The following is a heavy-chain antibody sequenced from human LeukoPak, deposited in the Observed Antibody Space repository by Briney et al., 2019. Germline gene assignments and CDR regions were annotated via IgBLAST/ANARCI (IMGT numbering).Heavy chain of an antibody. Sequence: ASVKVFCKASGYTFTDYYMHWVRQAPAQGLEWMGRINPNSGGTNYAQKFQGRVTMTRDTSISTAYMELSRLRSDDTAVYYCARGPPPRFTIFGVVIEDYWGQGTLVTVSS. CDR2: INPNSGGT. D-gene: IGHD3-3*01. CDR3: ARGPPPRFTIFGVVIEDY. V-gene: IGHV1-2*06. J-gene: IGHJ4*02. CDR1: GYTFTDYY.